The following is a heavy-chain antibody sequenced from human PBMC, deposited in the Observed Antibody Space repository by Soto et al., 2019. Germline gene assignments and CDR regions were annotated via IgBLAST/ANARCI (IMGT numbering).Heavy chain of an antibody. CDR1: GLPFSSYS. V-gene: IGHV3-48*01. J-gene: IGHJ4*02. CDR3: VMGYYFDY. CDR2: ISTISTTI. D-gene: IGHD2-8*01. Sequence: EVQLVESGGGLLQPGGPLRLSCPASGLPFSSYSMNWVPQPPGKGLEWVPDISTISTTIHYADSVKGRFTISRDNAKNSLYLQMNSLRAEDTAVYYCVMGYYFDYWGQGTLVTVSS.